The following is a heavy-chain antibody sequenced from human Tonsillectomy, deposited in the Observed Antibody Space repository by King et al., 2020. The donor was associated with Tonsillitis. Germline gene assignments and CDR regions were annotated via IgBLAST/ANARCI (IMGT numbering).Heavy chain of an antibody. V-gene: IGHV5-51*01. J-gene: IGHJ3*02. Sequence: EVPLVQSGAEVKKPGESLKISCKDSGYSFTDFWIGWVRQMPGKGLEWMGIIYPGDSDTRYSPSFKGQVRISANNSISTAYVKWSSLKASDTARYYCASPVVRFRAVISDAFDIWGQGTMVTVSS. CDR3: ASPVVRFRAVISDAFDI. CDR2: IYPGDSDT. CDR1: GYSFTDFW. D-gene: IGHD3-10*01.